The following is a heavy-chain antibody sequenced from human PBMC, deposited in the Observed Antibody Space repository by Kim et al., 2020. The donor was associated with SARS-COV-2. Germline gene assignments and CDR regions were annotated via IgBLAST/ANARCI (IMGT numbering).Heavy chain of an antibody. CDR3: AKTGTSMIVVVITTNYWYFDL. V-gene: IGHV3-23*01. D-gene: IGHD3-22*01. J-gene: IGHJ2*01. Sequence: RFTISRDNYKNTLYLQMNSLRAEDTAVYYCAKTGTSMIVVVITTNYWYFDLWGRGTLVTVSS.